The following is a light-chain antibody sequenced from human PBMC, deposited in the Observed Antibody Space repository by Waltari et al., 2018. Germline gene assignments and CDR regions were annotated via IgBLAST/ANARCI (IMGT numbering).Light chain of an antibody. J-gene: IGLJ3*02. Sequence: SSELTQDPAVSVALGQTVRITCQGDSLRSCYETWYQHKAGQGPILVMYGKNNRPSGIPDRFSGSSSGNTASLTITGAQAEDEADYYCHCRDTSGTHWVFGGGTKLTVL. V-gene: IGLV3-19*01. CDR3: HCRDTSGTHWV. CDR1: SLRSCY. CDR2: GKN.